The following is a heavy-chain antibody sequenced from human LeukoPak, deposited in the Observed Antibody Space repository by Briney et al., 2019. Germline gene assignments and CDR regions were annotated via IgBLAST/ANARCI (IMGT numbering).Heavy chain of an antibody. J-gene: IGHJ6*02. CDR2: IYDSGST. V-gene: IGHV4-39*01. Sequence: SETLSLTCTVSGGSIRSSYYYWGWIRQPPGKGLEWIGSIYDSGSTYYNPSLKSRVTISVDTSKNQFSLKLNSVTAADTAVYYCAAEEYYDILTGYYGMDVWGQGTTVTVSS. CDR3: AAEEYYDILTGYYGMDV. CDR1: GGSIRSSYYY. D-gene: IGHD3-9*01.